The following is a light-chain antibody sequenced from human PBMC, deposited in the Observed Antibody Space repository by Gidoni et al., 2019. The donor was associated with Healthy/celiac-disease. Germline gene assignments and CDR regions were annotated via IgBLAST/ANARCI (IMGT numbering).Light chain of an antibody. CDR3: QSADSSGTYEV. J-gene: IGLJ2*01. Sequence: SYELTQPPSVSVSPGQTGRITCSGDALPKQYAYWYQQKPGQAPVLVIYKDSERPSAIPERFSGSSSGTTVTLTISGVQAEDEADYYCQSADSSGTYEVFGGGTKLTVL. CDR1: ALPKQY. CDR2: KDS. V-gene: IGLV3-25*02.